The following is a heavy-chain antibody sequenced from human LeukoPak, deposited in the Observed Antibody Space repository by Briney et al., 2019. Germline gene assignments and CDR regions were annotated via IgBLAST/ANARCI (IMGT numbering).Heavy chain of an antibody. Sequence: PSDTLSLTCSVSGGSFRSSSYCWGWIPQPPGKGLEWIGTICYSGSLFYNPSLKSRVTLSVDTSKNQFPLKLRSVTAADTAVYYCARTENYIHEDCFDPWGQGTLVTVSS. CDR2: ICYSGSL. D-gene: IGHD5-24*01. CDR3: ARTENYIHEDCFDP. V-gene: IGHV4-39*01. CDR1: GGSFRSSSYC. J-gene: IGHJ5*02.